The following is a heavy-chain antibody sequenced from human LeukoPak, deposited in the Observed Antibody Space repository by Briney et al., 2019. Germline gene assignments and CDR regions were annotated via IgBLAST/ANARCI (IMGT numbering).Heavy chain of an antibody. CDR2: TYFRSKWYN. V-gene: IGHV6-1*01. D-gene: IGHD4-23*01. Sequence: SQTLSLTFAISGDSFSINNAAWNWIRQSPSRGFEWLGRTYFRSKWYNDYAASVKSRITVNPDTSKNHFSLQLSSVTPEDTAVYYCARTYGGNCDYWGQGTLVTVSS. CDR3: ARTYGGNCDY. J-gene: IGHJ4*02. CDR1: GDSFSINNAA.